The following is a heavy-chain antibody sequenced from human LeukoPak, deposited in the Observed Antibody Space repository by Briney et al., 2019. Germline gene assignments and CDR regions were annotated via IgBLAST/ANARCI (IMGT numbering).Heavy chain of an antibody. J-gene: IGHJ5*02. CDR2: IHYSGST. V-gene: IGHV4-59*01. D-gene: IGHD6-6*01. CDR1: GDSISSYY. Sequence: SETLSLTCTVSGDSISSYYWSWIRQPPGKGLEWIGFIHYSGSTNYNPSLKSRVTISVDTSKNQFSLKLSSVTAADTAVYYCARLSSLANIAARGRTWFDTWGQGSLVTVSS. CDR3: ARLSSLANIAARGRTWFDT.